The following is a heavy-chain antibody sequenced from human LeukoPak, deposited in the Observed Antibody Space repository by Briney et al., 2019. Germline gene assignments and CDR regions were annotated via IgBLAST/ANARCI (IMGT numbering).Heavy chain of an antibody. CDR3: AREFYYDSYYYFDY. D-gene: IGHD3-22*01. CDR1: GFTYSDYY. Sequence: GGSLRLSCAASGFTYSDYYMSWIRQAPGKGLEWVSYISSSGSTIYYADSVKGRFTISRDNAKNSLYLQMNSLRAEDTAVYYCAREFYYDSYYYFDYWGQGTLVTVSS. V-gene: IGHV3-11*01. CDR2: ISSSGSTI. J-gene: IGHJ4*02.